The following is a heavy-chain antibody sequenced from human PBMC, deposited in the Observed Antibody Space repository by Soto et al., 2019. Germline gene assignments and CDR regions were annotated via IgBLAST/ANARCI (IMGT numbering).Heavy chain of an antibody. V-gene: IGHV1-46*01. CDR1: GGTFSSYA. CDR3: ARDEGGSGSYEGRWFDP. J-gene: IGHJ5*02. Sequence: QVQLVQSGAEVKKPGSSVKVSCKASGGTFSSYAISWVRQAPGQGLEWMGIINPSGGSTSYAQKFQGRVTMTRDTSTSTVYMELSSLRSEDTAVYYCARDEGGSGSYEGRWFDPWGQGTLVTVSS. CDR2: INPSGGST. D-gene: IGHD1-26*01.